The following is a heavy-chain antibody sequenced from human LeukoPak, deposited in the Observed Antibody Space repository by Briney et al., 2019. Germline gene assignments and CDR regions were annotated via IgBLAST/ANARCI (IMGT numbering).Heavy chain of an antibody. CDR3: ARGDQLLFDAFDI. CDR1: GFTFSISV. Sequence: GGSLRLSCAASGFTFSISVMHWVRQAPGKGLEFVSTINSNGRTTNYADSVKGRFTVSRDNSKNTLYLQMGGLRVEDMAVYYCARGDQLLFDAFDIWSQGTMVTVSS. J-gene: IGHJ3*02. CDR2: INSNGRTT. D-gene: IGHD2-2*01. V-gene: IGHV3-64*02.